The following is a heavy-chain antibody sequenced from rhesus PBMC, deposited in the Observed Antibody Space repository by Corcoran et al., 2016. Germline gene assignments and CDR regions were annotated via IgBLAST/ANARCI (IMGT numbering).Heavy chain of an antibody. D-gene: IGHD3-9*01. CDR1: GYTFTDYY. CDR3: ARAGYYEDDYGYYPFDY. Sequence: QVQLVQSGAEVKKPGSSVKVSCKASGYTFTDYYMPWVRQAPRQGLEWMGWNNPYNVNKKNAQKSQGRGTMTRDTSTSTAYMELSSLRSEDTAVYYCARAGYYEDDYGYYPFDYWGQGVLVTVSS. J-gene: IGHJ4*01. CDR2: NNPYNVNK. V-gene: IGHV1S2*01.